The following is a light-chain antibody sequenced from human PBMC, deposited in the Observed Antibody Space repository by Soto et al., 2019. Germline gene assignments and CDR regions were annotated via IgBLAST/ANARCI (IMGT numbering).Light chain of an antibody. CDR2: GAS. CDR3: QQYDNWLPVT. V-gene: IGKV3-15*01. J-gene: IGKJ4*01. Sequence: EGVMPQYPATLSVSPGERATLSCRASQSVSSNLAWYQQKPGRAPRLLIYGASTRATGIPARFSGSGSGTEFSLTISSLQSEDFAIYYCQQYDNWLPVTFGGGTKVDI. CDR1: QSVSSN.